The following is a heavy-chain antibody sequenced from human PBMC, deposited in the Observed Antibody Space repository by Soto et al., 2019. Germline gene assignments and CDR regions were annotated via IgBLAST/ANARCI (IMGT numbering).Heavy chain of an antibody. CDR3: AKDAVEYSSAMDV. V-gene: IGHV3-9*01. CDR2: ISWNSGSI. J-gene: IGHJ6*04. D-gene: IGHD6-19*01. Sequence: EVQLVESGGGLVQPGRSLRLSCAASGFTFDDYAMHWVRQAPGKGLEWVSGISWNSGSIGYADSVKGRFTISRDNAKNSLYLQMNSLRAEDTALCYCAKDAVEYSSAMDVWGKGTTVTVSS. CDR1: GFTFDDYA.